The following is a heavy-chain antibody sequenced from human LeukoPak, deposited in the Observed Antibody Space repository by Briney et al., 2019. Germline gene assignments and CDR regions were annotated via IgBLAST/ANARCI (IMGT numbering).Heavy chain of an antibody. CDR1: GDSVSSNSVT. CDR3: ARRLTQYDCFDP. D-gene: IGHD2-2*01. V-gene: IGHV6-1*01. CDR2: TYYRSTWYN. J-gene: IGHJ5*02. Sequence: QTLSLTCAISGDSVSSNSVTWNWVRQSPSRGLEWLGRTYYRSTWYNDYAVSVRGRITVNPDTSKNQFSLHLNSVTPEDTAVYYCARRLTQYDCFDPWGQGILVTVSS.